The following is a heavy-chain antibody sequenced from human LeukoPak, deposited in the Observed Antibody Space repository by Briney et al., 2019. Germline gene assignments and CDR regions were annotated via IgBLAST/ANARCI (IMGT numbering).Heavy chain of an antibody. CDR3: ARGRTGTAWNWFDP. V-gene: IGHV3-48*04. D-gene: IGHD1-1*01. J-gene: IGHJ5*02. CDR2: ISGTSSTI. Sequence: GGSLRLSCAASGFTFSSYSMNWVRQAPGKGLEWVSYISGTSSTIHYVDSVKGRFTISRDNAKNSLYLQMNSLRGEDTAVYYCARGRTGTAWNWFDPWGQGTLVTVSS. CDR1: GFTFSSYS.